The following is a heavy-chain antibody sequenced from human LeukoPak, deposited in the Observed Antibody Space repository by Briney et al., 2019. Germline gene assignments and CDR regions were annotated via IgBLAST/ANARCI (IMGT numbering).Heavy chain of an antibody. V-gene: IGHV3-23*01. D-gene: IGHD6-13*01. CDR1: GFTFSSSA. CDR3: VKKTPGTHPFDY. J-gene: IGHJ4*02. Sequence: GGSLRLSCAASGFTFSSSAMNWVRQAPGKGLEWVSASGTNGDTYHAASVKGRFTISRDNSKNTLYLQMTSLRAEDTAIYYCVKKTPGTHPFDYWGQGTLVTVSP. CDR2: SGTNGDT.